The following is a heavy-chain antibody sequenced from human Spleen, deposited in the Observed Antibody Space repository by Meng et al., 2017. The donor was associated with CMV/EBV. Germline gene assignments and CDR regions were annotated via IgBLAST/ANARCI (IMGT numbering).Heavy chain of an antibody. CDR3: ARPNYDFWSGYENDYYYYGMDV. CDR2: ISAYNGNT. Sequence: ASVKVSCKASGYTFTSYGISWVRQAPGQGLESMGWISAYNGNTNYAQKLQGRVTMTTDTSTSTAYMELRSLRSDDTAVYYCARPNYDFWSGYENDYYYYGMDVWGQGTTVTVSS. V-gene: IGHV1-18*01. D-gene: IGHD3-3*01. J-gene: IGHJ6*02. CDR1: GYTFTSYG.